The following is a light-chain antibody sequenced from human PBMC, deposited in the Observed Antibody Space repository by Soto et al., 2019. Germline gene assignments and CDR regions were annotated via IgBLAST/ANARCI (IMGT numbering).Light chain of an antibody. V-gene: IGKV1-5*03. Sequence: DIQITKAPTSLSVSVGDRVTITCRASQTISSWLAWYQQKPGKAPKLLIYKASTLKSGVPSRFSGSGSGTEFTLTICMGEPDAFASYNYQRYNSYSGAFGQGT. J-gene: IGKJ1*01. CDR3: QRYNSYSGA. CDR1: QTISSW. CDR2: KAS.